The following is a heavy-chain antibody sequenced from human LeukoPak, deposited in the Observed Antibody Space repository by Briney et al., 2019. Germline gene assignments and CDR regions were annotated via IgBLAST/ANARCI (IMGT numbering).Heavy chain of an antibody. D-gene: IGHD1-26*01. J-gene: IGHJ4*02. V-gene: IGHV4-39*01. CDR2: IYYSGST. Sequence: PSETLSLICTVSGGSISSSSYYWGWIRQPPGKGLEWIGSIYYSGSTYYNPSLKSRVTISVDTSKNQFSLKLSSVTAADTAVYYCSVGVYYFDYWGQGTLVTVSS. CDR3: SVGVYYFDY. CDR1: GGSISSSSYY.